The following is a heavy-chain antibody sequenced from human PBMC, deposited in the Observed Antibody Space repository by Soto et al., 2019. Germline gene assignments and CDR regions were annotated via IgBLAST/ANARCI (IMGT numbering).Heavy chain of an antibody. CDR2: IDPIDSYT. CDR1: GYTFTDYW. V-gene: IGHV5-10-1*01. Sequence: GASLKISCNGLGYTFTDYWINWVRQMPWKGLEWMGRIDPIDSYTTYSPSFQGRVSLSIDKSIGAAYLQLNGLSASDTAVYYCARRRCSTSHCPRNYYAMDPWGQGTTVTVSS. J-gene: IGHJ6*02. D-gene: IGHD1-26*01. CDR3: ARRRCSTSHCPRNYYAMDP.